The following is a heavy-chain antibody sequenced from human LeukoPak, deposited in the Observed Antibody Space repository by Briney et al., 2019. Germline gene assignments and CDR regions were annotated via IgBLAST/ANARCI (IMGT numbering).Heavy chain of an antibody. CDR3: ARDGAYCGGDCYPGFDP. CDR1: GGSISSGDYY. J-gene: IGHJ5*02. V-gene: IGHV4-30-4*08. D-gene: IGHD2-21*01. Sequence: SETLSLTCTLSGGSISSGDYYWSWIRQPPGKGLEWIGYIYYSGSTYYNPSLKSRVTISVDTSKNQFSLKLSSVTAADTAVYYCARDGAYCGGDCYPGFDPWGQGTLVTVSS. CDR2: IYYSGST.